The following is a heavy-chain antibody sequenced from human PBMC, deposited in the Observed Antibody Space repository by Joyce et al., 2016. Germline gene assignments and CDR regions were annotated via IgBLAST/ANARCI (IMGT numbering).Heavy chain of an antibody. J-gene: IGHJ4*02. CDR1: GFTFSSYS. CDR2: LSSSSSYI. CDR3: VRSSYTNGIFDY. V-gene: IGHV3-21*01. D-gene: IGHD2-8*01. Sequence: EVQLVESGGGLVKPGGSLRLSCAASGFTFSSYSMSWVRQAPGKGLGGVSTLSSSSSYIKYTDSVKGLFTISRDNAKNSLYLQMNSLRVEDTAVYYCVRSSYTNGIFDYWGQGTLVTVSS.